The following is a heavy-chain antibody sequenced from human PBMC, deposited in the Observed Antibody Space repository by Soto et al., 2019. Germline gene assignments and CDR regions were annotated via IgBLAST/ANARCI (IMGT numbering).Heavy chain of an antibody. Sequence: QITLKESGPTLVRPTQTLTLTCAFSGFSLSTSGVGVGWIRQPPGKALEWLAVIYWDDSKHYSPSLRSRLTITKDTSKNQVVLTMTNMDPMDTGTYYCAHKGPEDWPLDYWGLGILVTVSS. CDR3: AHKGPEDWPLDY. D-gene: IGHD3-9*01. CDR1: GFSLSTSGVG. J-gene: IGHJ4*02. CDR2: IYWDDSK. V-gene: IGHV2-5*02.